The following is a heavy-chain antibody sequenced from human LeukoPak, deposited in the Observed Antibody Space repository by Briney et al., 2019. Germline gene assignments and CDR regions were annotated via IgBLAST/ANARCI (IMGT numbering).Heavy chain of an antibody. D-gene: IGHD5-18*01. CDR2: VNRDGSET. V-gene: IGHV3-7*03. CDR3: AKAQIRRLYSYGHGEGYYFDY. Sequence: GGSLRLSCAASGFTLSNHWMTWVRQVPGRGPEWVANVNRDGSETYYLDSVKGRFTISKDNAKNSLYLQMNSLRAEDTAVYYCAKAQIRRLYSYGHGEGYYFDYWGQGTLVTVSS. CDR1: GFTLSNHW. J-gene: IGHJ4*02.